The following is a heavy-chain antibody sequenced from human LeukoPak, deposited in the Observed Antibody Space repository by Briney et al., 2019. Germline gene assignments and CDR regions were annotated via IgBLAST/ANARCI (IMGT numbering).Heavy chain of an antibody. V-gene: IGHV4-34*01. D-gene: IGHD2-2*01. CDR2: INHSGST. J-gene: IGHJ3*02. CDR1: GGSISGYY. Sequence: SSETLSLTCAVYGGSISGYYWSWIRQPPGKGLEWIGEINHSGSTNYNPSLKSRVTISVDTSKNQFSLKLSSVTAADTAVYYCARVRYCSSTSCYFRRNAFDIWGQGTMVTVSS. CDR3: ARVRYCSSTSCYFRRNAFDI.